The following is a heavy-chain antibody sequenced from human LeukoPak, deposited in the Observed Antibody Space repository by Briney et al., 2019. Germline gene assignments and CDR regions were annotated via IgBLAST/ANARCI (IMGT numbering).Heavy chain of an antibody. Sequence: PSETLSLTCAVCGGSFSAYFWSWIRQPPGKGLEWIGEINHSGSTNYNPSLKSRVTISVDTSKNQFSLKLSSVTAADAAMYYCTRWVRGGPAVTSFDYWGQGTLVTVSS. V-gene: IGHV4-34*01. D-gene: IGHD4-17*01. J-gene: IGHJ4*02. CDR1: GGSFSAYF. CDR3: TRWVRGGPAVTSFDY. CDR2: INHSGST.